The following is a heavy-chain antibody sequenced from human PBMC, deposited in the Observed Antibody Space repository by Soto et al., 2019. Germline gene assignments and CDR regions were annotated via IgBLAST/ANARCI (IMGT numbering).Heavy chain of an antibody. CDR2: IYPGDSDT. CDR3: ARQIYDSDTGPNFRYYFDS. V-gene: IGHV5-51*01. Sequence: GESLKISCKGSGYSFTSYWIGWVRQMPGKGLEWMGIIYPGDSDTRYSPSFQGQVTISADKSISTAYLQWSSLKASDTAMYYCARQIYDSDTGPNFRYYFDSWGQGTPVTVSS. CDR1: GYSFTSYW. J-gene: IGHJ4*02. D-gene: IGHD3-22*01.